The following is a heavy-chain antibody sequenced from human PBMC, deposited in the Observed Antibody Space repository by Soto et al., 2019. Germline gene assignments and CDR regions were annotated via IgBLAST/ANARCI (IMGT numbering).Heavy chain of an antibody. D-gene: IGHD2-21*02. CDR2: INAGNGNT. Sequence: QVQLVQSGAEEKKPGASVKVSCKASGYTFTSYAMHWVRQAPGQRLEWMGWINAGNGNTKYSQKFQGRVTITRDTSASAADMELSTLRSEDTAVYYCARSIVVVTALDYWAQGTLVTVSA. V-gene: IGHV1-3*05. CDR1: GYTFTSYA. CDR3: ARSIVVVTALDY. J-gene: IGHJ4*02.